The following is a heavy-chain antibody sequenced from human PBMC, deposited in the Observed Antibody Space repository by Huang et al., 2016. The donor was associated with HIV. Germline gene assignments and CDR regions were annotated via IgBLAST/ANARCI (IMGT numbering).Heavy chain of an antibody. CDR2: VSSDGTKK. J-gene: IGHJ6*03. Sequence: QGQLVESGGGVVQPGRSLRLSCAASGFSFISYDMQWVRQAPGKGVEWVSCVSSDGTKKYYADSVKGRFTISRHNSKNTLYLEMNSLRSDDTAVYFCLPAGHVSHYYYMDVWGKGTTVTVSS. V-gene: IGHV3-30*03. CDR1: GFSFISYD. CDR3: LPAGHVSHYYYMDV.